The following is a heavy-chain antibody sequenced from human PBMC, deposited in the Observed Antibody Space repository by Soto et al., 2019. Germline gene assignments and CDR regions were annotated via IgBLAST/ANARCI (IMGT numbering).Heavy chain of an antibody. CDR2: ISSSGSTI. Sequence: CGSLRLSCAASGFTFSDYYMSWIRQAPGKGLEWVSYISSSGSTIYYADSVKGRFTISRDNAKNTLYLQMNSLRAEDTAVYYSAKGALWAAAFDPWGQGTMVTVSA. CDR1: GFTFSDYY. J-gene: IGHJ5*02. V-gene: IGHV3-11*01. CDR3: AKGALWAAAFDP. D-gene: IGHD6-13*01.